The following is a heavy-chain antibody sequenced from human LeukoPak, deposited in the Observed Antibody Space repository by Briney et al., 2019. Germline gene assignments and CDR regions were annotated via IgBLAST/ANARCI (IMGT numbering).Heavy chain of an antibody. J-gene: IGHJ6*02. CDR2: ISGSGGST. V-gene: IGHV3-23*01. CDR1: GFTFSSYA. D-gene: IGHD2-15*01. CDR3: AKPRGYCSGGSCYAYYYYGMDV. Sequence: PGASLRLSCAASGFTFSSYAMSWVRQAPGKGLEWVSGISGSGGSTYYADSVEGRFTISRDNSKNTLYLQMNSLRAEDMAVYYCAKPRGYCSGGSCYAYYYYGMDVWGQGTTVTVSS.